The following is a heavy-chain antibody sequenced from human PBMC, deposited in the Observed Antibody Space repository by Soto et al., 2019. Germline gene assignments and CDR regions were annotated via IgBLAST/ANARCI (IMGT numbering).Heavy chain of an antibody. D-gene: IGHD6-13*01. CDR3: ARLQAAVPHY. J-gene: IGHJ4*02. CDR2: IFYDGYT. CDR1: GDSISGSPYF. V-gene: IGHV4-39*01. Sequence: SETLFLSCPVSGDSISGSPYFWGWIRQPPGKRLEWIGSIFYDGYTLYTPSLRSRVTISVDTFKNQFSLKLASVAAADTATYFCARLQAAVPHYWGQGTLVTVSS.